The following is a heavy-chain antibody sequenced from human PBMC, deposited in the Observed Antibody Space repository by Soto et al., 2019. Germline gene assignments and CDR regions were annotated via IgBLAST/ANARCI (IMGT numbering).Heavy chain of an antibody. Sequence: ASVKVSCKPSGYTFTTYTIHWVRQAPGQRLEWMGWTNAGSGDTKHSQKFQGRLTITSDTSASTAYMELSSLRSEDTAVYYYARGVLGATVFDFWGQGTLVTVSS. V-gene: IGHV1-3*01. J-gene: IGHJ4*02. CDR3: ARGVLGATVFDF. D-gene: IGHD1-26*01. CDR2: TNAGSGDT. CDR1: GYTFTTYT.